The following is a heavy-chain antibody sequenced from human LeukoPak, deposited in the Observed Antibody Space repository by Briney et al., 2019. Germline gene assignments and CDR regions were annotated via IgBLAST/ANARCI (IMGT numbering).Heavy chain of an antibody. CDR1: GGSISSDY. D-gene: IGHD2-2*03. J-gene: IGHJ4*02. CDR3: ARHSRLDKSSLSWADY. V-gene: IGHV4-59*08. Sequence: SETLSLTCTVSGGSISSDYWSWIRQHPGKGLEWIGFIYYSGSTNYNPSLKSRVTISVDTSKNQFSLKLSSVTAADTAVYYCARHSRLDKSSLSWADYWGQGTLVTVSS. CDR2: IYYSGST.